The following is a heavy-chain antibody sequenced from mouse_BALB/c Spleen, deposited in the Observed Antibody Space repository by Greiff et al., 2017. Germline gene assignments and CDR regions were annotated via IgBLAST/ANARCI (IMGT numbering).Heavy chain of an antibody. CDR1: GYTFTSYW. CDR2: INPSTGYT. J-gene: IGHJ3*01. D-gene: IGHD2-10*02. CDR3: ERSEYGNYPSWFAY. V-gene: IGHV1-7*01. Sequence: QVQLQQSGAELAKPGASVKMSCKASGYTFTSYWMHWVKQRPGQGLEWIGYINPSTGYTEYNQKFKDKATLTADKSSSTAYMQLSSLTSEDSAVYNCERSEYGNYPSWFAYWGKGTLVTVSA.